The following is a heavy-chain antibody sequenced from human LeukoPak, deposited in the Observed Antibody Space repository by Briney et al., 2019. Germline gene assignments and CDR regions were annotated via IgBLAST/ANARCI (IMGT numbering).Heavy chain of an antibody. CDR1: GGSISSYY. CDR3: ARDGSGSGWYNDNWFDP. Sequence: NPSETLSLTCTVSGGSISSYYWSWLRQPPGKGLEWIGYIYYSGSTNYNPSLKSRVTISVDTSKNQFSLKLSSVTAADTAVYYCARDGSGSGWYNDNWFDPWGQGTLVTVSS. J-gene: IGHJ5*02. V-gene: IGHV4-59*01. D-gene: IGHD6-19*01. CDR2: IYYSGST.